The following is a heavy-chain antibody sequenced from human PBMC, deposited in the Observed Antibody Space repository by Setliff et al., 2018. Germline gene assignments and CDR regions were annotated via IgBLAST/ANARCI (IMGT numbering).Heavy chain of an antibody. J-gene: IGHJ6*03. D-gene: IGHD3-22*01. CDR1: GASLNSSTFF. Sequence: LSLTCIVSGASLNSSTFFWGWIRQPPGKGLEWIGSIYYSGTTYYNPSVRSRVTISVDTSKNQFSLKLSSVTAADTAVYFCARRPYQHYDSSGYSVNYYMDVWGKGTTVTVSS. V-gene: IGHV4-39*01. CDR2: IYYSGTT. CDR3: ARRPYQHYDSSGYSVNYYMDV.